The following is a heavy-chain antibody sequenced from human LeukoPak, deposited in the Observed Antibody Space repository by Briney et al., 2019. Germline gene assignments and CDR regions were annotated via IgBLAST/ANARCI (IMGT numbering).Heavy chain of an antibody. CDR2: IIPILGIA. J-gene: IGHJ5*02. V-gene: IGHV1-69*04. Sequence: GASVKVSCKASGGTFSSYAISWVRQAPGQGLEWMGRIIPILGIANYAQKFQGRVTITADKSTSTAYMELSSLRSEDTAVYYCARFLSIGSSGEGDWFDPWGQGTLVTVSS. CDR3: ARFLSIGSSGEGDWFDP. CDR1: GGTFSSYA. D-gene: IGHD6-19*01.